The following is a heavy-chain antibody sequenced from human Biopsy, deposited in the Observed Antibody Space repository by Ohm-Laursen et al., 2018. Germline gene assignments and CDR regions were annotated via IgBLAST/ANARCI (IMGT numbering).Heavy chain of an antibody. J-gene: IGHJ3*01. CDR1: GYTFTGHS. CDR2: IDPNNDDT. D-gene: IGHD4/OR15-4a*01. CDR3: ARASAYGVFDV. Sequence: ASVKVSCKASGYTFTGHSCHWVRQAPGQRLEWVGRIDPNNDDTKYAQKFQGRIAMTTDTSITTAYLEVSSLTSDDAAVYFCARASAYGVFDVWGQGTIVTVSS. V-gene: IGHV1-2*06.